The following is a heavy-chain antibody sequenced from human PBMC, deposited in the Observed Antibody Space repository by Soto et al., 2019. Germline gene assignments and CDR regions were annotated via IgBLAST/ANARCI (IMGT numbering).Heavy chain of an antibody. V-gene: IGHV4-61*08. D-gene: IGHD3-10*01. CDR3: ARAPRGNYGYPSYFDY. Sequence: PSETLSLTCTVPGGSISSGDYYWSWIRQHPGKGLEWIGYIYYSGSTNYNPSLKSRVTISVDTSKNQFSLKLSSVTAADTAVYYCARAPRGNYGYPSYFDYWGQGTLVTVSS. CDR2: IYYSGST. CDR1: GGSISSGDYY. J-gene: IGHJ4*02.